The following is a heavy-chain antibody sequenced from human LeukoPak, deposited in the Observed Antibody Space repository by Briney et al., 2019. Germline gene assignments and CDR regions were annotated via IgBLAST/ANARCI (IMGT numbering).Heavy chain of an antibody. D-gene: IGHD3-10*01. CDR2: ISYDGSNK. CDR1: GFTFSSYA. V-gene: IGHV3-30-3*01. Sequence: GRSLRLSCAASGFTFSSYAVHWVRQAPGKGLEWVTLISYDGSNKYYADSVKGRFTISRDNSKNTLYLQMNSLRAEDTAVYYCAKGIGELRMGNYYYYGMDVWGQGTTVTVSS. CDR3: AKGIGELRMGNYYYYGMDV. J-gene: IGHJ6*02.